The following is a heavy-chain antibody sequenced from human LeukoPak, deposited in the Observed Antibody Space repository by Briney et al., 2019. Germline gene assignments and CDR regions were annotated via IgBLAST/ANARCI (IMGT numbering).Heavy chain of an antibody. Sequence: QPGGSLRLSCAASGFSLGNYWMHWVRQVPGKGLEWVAAISNGNTYYADSVRGRFTISRDDSRNMVYLQMNSLRDEDTALYYCVREAGYCASVCLKSNWFDPWGQGTLVTVSS. CDR2: ISNGNT. J-gene: IGHJ5*02. V-gene: IGHV3-53*01. CDR1: GFSLGNYW. D-gene: IGHD2-21*02. CDR3: VREAGYCASVCLKSNWFDP.